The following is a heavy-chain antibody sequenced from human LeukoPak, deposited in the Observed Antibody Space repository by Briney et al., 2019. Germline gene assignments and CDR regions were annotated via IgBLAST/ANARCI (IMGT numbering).Heavy chain of an antibody. Sequence: SETLSLTCTVSGGSISSSSYYWGWIRQPPGKGLEWIGSIYYSGSTYYNPSLKSRVTISVDTSKNQFSLKLSSVTAADTAVYYCARFRYDFWSGYYTGMPNWFDPWGQGTLVTVSS. CDR3: ARFRYDFWSGYYTGMPNWFDP. CDR2: IYYSGST. V-gene: IGHV4-39*01. J-gene: IGHJ5*02. D-gene: IGHD3-3*01. CDR1: GGSISSSSYY.